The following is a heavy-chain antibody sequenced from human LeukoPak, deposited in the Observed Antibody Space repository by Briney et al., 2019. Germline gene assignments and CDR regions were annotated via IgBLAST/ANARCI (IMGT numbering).Heavy chain of an antibody. CDR1: GFTFSSYA. CDR3: AKGGSGSYYKDPYYFDY. D-gene: IGHD1-26*01. J-gene: IGHJ4*02. CDR2: ISGSGGIT. Sequence: GGSLRLSCAASGFTFSSYAMSWVRQAPGKGLEWVSAISGSGGITYSADSVRGRFTISRDTSKNTLYLQMHSLRAEDTAVYYCAKGGSGSYYKDPYYFDYWGQGTLVTVSS. V-gene: IGHV3-23*01.